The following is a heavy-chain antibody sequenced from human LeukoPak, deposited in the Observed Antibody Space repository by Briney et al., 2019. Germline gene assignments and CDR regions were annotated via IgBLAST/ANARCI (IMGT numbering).Heavy chain of an antibody. V-gene: IGHV3-21*01. CDR3: ARGVDYYDSSGYPDY. J-gene: IGHJ4*02. Sequence: GGSLRLSCAASGFTFSSYSMNWVRQAPGKGLEWVSSISSSSSYIYYADSVKGRFTISRDNAKNSLYLRMNSLRAEDTAVYYCARGVDYYDSSGYPDYWGQGTLVTVSS. D-gene: IGHD3-22*01. CDR1: GFTFSSYS. CDR2: ISSSSSYI.